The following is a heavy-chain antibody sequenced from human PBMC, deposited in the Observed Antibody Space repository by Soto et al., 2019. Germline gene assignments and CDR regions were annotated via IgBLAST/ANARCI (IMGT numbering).Heavy chain of an antibody. Sequence: GGSLRLSCAASGFTFSSYGMHWVRQAPGKGLEWVAVIWYDGSNKYYADSVKGRFTISRDNSKNTLYLQMNSLRAEDTAVYYCARGGGVNSLTMIVVNGFDPWGQGTLVTVSS. V-gene: IGHV3-33*01. CDR2: IWYDGSNK. J-gene: IGHJ5*02. D-gene: IGHD3-22*01. CDR1: GFTFSSYG. CDR3: ARGGGVNSLTMIVVNGFDP.